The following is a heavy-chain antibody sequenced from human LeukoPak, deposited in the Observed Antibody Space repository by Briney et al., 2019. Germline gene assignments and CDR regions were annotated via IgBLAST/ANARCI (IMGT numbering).Heavy chain of an antibody. Sequence: GGSLRLSCAASGFTFSSYSMNWVRQAPGKGLEWVSYITSSSSIIYYGDSVKGRFTVSRDNPKNSLYLQMNSLRAEDTAVYYCARVGLWHYPVDSWGQGTLVTVSS. D-gene: IGHD1-7*01. CDR2: ITSSSSII. V-gene: IGHV3-48*01. J-gene: IGHJ4*02. CDR1: GFTFSSYS. CDR3: ARVGLWHYPVDS.